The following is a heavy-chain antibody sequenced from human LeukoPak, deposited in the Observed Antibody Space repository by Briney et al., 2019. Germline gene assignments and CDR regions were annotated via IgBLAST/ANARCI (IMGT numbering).Heavy chain of an antibody. Sequence: KPGGSLRLSCVASGFTFSSYSMNWVRQAPGKGLEWVSSISSSSGYIYYADSVKGRFTISRDNAKNSLYLQMNSLRAEDTAVYYCARDDIVVVPAAITCFDYWGQGTLVTVSS. CDR1: GFTFSSYS. J-gene: IGHJ4*02. CDR3: ARDDIVVVPAAITCFDY. V-gene: IGHV3-21*01. D-gene: IGHD2-2*02. CDR2: ISSSSGYI.